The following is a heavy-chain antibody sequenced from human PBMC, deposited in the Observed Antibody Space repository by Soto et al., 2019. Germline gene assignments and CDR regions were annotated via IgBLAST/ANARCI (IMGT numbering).Heavy chain of an antibody. CDR1: GFTFSRNA. J-gene: IGHJ6*02. D-gene: IGHD3-3*01. CDR2: ISGSGDST. CDR3: AKGPTIFGVVITFEYYYGLDV. Sequence: LRLSCAASGFTFSRNAMSWVRQAPGKGLDWVSAISGSGDSTYYTDSVKGRFTISRDNSKNTPYLQMNSLRAEDTAIYYCAKGPTIFGVVITFEYYYGLDVWGQGTTVTVSS. V-gene: IGHV3-23*01.